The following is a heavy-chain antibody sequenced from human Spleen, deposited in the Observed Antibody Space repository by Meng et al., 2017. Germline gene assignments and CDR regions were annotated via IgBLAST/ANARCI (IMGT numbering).Heavy chain of an antibody. CDR2: IISTADGETR. CDR3: GDDFWC. Sequence: EVQLVESGGGLRKPGGSLTLSCEGSGFTFSNAWMSWVRQAPGKGLEGVGRIISTADGETRDYAAPVKDRFFISRDDSINTLYLKMNSLQTEGTALYYCGDDFWCWGQGTLVTVSS. V-gene: IGHV3-15*01. D-gene: IGHD3-3*01. CDR1: GFTFSNAW. J-gene: IGHJ4*02.